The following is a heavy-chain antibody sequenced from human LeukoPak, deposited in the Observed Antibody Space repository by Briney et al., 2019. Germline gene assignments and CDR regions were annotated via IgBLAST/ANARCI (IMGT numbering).Heavy chain of an antibody. J-gene: IGHJ3*02. Sequence: SETLSLTCTVSGGSISSSSYYWGWIRQPPGKGLEWIGSIYYSGSTYYNPSLKSRVTISVDTSKNQFSLKLSSVTAADTAVYYCARERVYSSGRDAFDIWGQGTMVTVSS. CDR1: GGSISSSSYY. CDR2: IYYSGST. V-gene: IGHV4-39*07. CDR3: ARERVYSSGRDAFDI. D-gene: IGHD6-19*01.